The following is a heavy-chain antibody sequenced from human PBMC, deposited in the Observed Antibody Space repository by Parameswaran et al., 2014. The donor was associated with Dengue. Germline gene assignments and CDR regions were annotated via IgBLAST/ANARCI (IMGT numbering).Heavy chain of an antibody. D-gene: IGHD2-15*01. CDR2: IIPIFGTA. CDR3: ARENSGGSD. V-gene: IGHV1-69*01. Sequence: SWVRQAPGQGLEWMGGIIPIFGTANYAQKFQGRVTITADESTSTAYMELSSLRSEDTAVYYCARENSGGSDWGQGTLVTVSS. J-gene: IGHJ4*02.